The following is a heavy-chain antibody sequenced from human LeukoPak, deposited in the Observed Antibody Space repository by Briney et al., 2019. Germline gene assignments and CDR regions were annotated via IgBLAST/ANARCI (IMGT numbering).Heavy chain of an antibody. Sequence: PSETLSLTCAVYGGSFSGYYWSWIRQPPGKGLEWIGEINHSGSTNYNPSLKSRVTISVDTSKNQFSLKLSSVTAADTAVYYCARTRITMVRGGMGPYYFDYWGQGTLVTVSS. CDR3: ARTRITMVRGGMGPYYFDY. J-gene: IGHJ4*02. V-gene: IGHV4-34*01. CDR2: INHSGST. CDR1: GGSFSGYY. D-gene: IGHD3-10*01.